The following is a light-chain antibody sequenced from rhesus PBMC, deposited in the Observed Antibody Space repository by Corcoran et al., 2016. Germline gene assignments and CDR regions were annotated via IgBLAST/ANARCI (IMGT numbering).Light chain of an antibody. CDR1: QSISSY. CDR2: AAS. Sequence: DIQMTQSPSCLSASVGDTVTISCRASQSISSYLNWFQQKPGKAPKPLLYAASSLESGVPSRFSGSGSGTDFTRTISSLQPEDFAVYYCLQHKSYPLTFGGGTKVELK. J-gene: IGKJ4*01. CDR3: LQHKSYPLT. V-gene: IGKV1-28*02.